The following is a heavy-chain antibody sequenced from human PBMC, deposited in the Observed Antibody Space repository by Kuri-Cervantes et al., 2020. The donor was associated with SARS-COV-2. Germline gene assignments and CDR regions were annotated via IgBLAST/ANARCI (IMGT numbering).Heavy chain of an antibody. D-gene: IGHD6-6*01. CDR1: GFTFSSYG. CDR3: RAGSSTSPFDY. J-gene: IGHJ4*02. V-gene: IGHV3-33*01. CDR2: IWYDGSNK. Sequence: GGSLRPSCAASGFTFSSYGMHWVRQAPGKGLEWVAVIWYDGSNKYYADSVKGRFTISRDNSKNTLYVEMNSLRAEDTAVYYCRAGSSTSPFDYWGQGTLVTVSS.